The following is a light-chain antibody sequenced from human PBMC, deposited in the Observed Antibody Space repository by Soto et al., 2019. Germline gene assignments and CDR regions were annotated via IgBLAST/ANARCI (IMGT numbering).Light chain of an antibody. CDR1: QSISTY. V-gene: IGKV1-5*03. Sequence: DIQMTQSPSTLSASVGDRVTITCRASQSISTYLAWYQQKPGKAPKVLIYQASSLESGVPSRFSGSGSGTGFTLTISSLQPDDFATYYCQQYYSSSWTFGQGTKVEI. CDR3: QQYYSSSWT. CDR2: QAS. J-gene: IGKJ1*01.